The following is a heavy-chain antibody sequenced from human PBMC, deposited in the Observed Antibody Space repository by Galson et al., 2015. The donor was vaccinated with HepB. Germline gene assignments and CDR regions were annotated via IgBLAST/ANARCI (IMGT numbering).Heavy chain of an antibody. Sequence: SVKVSCKASGYTFTSYAMHWVRQAPGQRLEWMGWINAGNGNTKYSQKFQGRVTITRDTSASTAYMELSSLRSEDTAVYYCARGSGYSYGYGMDVWGQGTTVTVSS. CDR2: INAGNGNT. CDR3: ARGSGYSYGYGMDV. V-gene: IGHV1-3*01. D-gene: IGHD5-18*01. CDR1: GYTFTSYA. J-gene: IGHJ6*02.